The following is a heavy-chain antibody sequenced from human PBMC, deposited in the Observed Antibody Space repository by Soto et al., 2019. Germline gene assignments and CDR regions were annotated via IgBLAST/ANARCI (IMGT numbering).Heavy chain of an antibody. Sequence: QVQLVESGGGVVQPGRSLRLSCAASGFTFSNYAMHWVRQAPGKGLEWVTVISYDGSNKYYADSVKGRFTISRDNSKNTLYLQMSSLRDEDTAVYYCGLSRSAYFVFWGQGTLVSVSS. CDR3: GLSRSAYFVF. V-gene: IGHV3-30-3*01. J-gene: IGHJ4*02. D-gene: IGHD6-6*01. CDR2: ISYDGSNK. CDR1: GFTFSNYA.